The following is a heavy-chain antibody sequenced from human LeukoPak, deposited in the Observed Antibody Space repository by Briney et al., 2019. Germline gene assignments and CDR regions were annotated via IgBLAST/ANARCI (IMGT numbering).Heavy chain of an antibody. V-gene: IGHV4-34*01. CDR1: GGSFSGYY. J-gene: IGHJ4*02. D-gene: IGHD6-6*01. CDR3: ARRLRQRYFDY. Sequence: SETLSLTCAVYGGSFSGYYWSWIRQPPGKGLEWIGEINHSGSTNYNPSLKSRVTISVDTSKNQFSMKLSSVTAADTAVYYCARRLRQRYFDYWGQGTLVTVSS. CDR2: INHSGST.